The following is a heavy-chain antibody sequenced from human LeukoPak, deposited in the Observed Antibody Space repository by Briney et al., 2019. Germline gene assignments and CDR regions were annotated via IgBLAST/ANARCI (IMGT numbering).Heavy chain of an antibody. CDR1: GGSISSYY. V-gene: IGHV4-59*08. CDR3: ARHLYYYDSSGYRLDAFDI. CDR2: IYYNGST. Sequence: SETLSLTCTVSGGSISSYYGSWIRRPPGKGLEWIGYIYYNGSTNYNPSLKGRVTISVDTSKNQFTLKLSSVTAADTAVYYCARHLYYYDSSGYRLDAFDIWGQGTMVTVSS. D-gene: IGHD3-22*01. J-gene: IGHJ3*02.